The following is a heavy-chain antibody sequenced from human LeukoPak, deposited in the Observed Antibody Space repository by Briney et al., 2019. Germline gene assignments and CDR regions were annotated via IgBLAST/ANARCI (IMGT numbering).Heavy chain of an antibody. V-gene: IGHV1-18*01. Sequence: ASVKVSCKASGYTFINYGISWVRQAPGQGLEWMGWISANSGNTKFAQKVQGRITMTTDTSTSTAYMELRSLRSDDTAIFYCARDRHYDASTVFGPWGQGTLVTVSS. D-gene: IGHD3-3*01. CDR2: ISANSGNT. CDR3: ARDRHYDASTVFGP. CDR1: GYTFINYG. J-gene: IGHJ5*02.